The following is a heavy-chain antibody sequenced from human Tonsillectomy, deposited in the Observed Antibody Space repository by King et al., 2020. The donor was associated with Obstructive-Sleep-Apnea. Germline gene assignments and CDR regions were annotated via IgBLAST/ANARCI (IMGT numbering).Heavy chain of an antibody. V-gene: IGHV3-23*04. CDR2: ISGSTGTT. D-gene: IGHD2-2*01. CDR1: GFTFSSYA. J-gene: IGHJ6*02. CDR3: AKVSRDGNIVEVSAGKEYYYYYYDMDV. Sequence: VQLVESGGGLVQPGGSLKLSCAASGFTFSSYAMNWVRQAPGTGLEWVSGISGSTGTTYYADSLTGRFTISRDNSKNTLYLQMNSLRAEDTAKSYCAKVSRDGNIVEVSAGKEYYYYYYDMDVWGQGTTVTVSS.